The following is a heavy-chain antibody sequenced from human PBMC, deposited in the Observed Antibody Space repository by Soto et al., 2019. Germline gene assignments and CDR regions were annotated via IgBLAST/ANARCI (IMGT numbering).Heavy chain of an antibody. D-gene: IGHD6-19*01. J-gene: IGHJ6*02. CDR1: GFTFSNYA. V-gene: IGHV3-23*01. CDR3: AKDGWAVADPYDTYYYYGMDV. CDR2: ISDSGGNT. Sequence: PGGSLRLSCAASGFTFSNYAMNWVRQAPGKGLEWVSTISDSGGNTYYADSVKGRFTISRDNSKNTLYLQMNSLRAEDTTVYYCAKDGWAVADPYDTYYYYGMDVWGQGTTVTVSS.